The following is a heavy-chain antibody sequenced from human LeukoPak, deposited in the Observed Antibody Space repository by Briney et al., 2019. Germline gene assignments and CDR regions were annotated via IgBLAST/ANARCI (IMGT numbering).Heavy chain of an antibody. Sequence: GGSLRLSCAPSGFTLSRYGMIWVRQDPGTGLEWVSYISNSGGPMYYADYLKGRSTISRANAKNTLYLQMTSPRAEDTAVYFCARDRGYYDSSGYSYYFDYWGQGTLVTVSS. CDR3: ARDRGYYDSSGYSYYFDY. V-gene: IGHV3-48*03. CDR1: GFTLSRYG. D-gene: IGHD3-22*01. J-gene: IGHJ4*02. CDR2: ISNSGGPM.